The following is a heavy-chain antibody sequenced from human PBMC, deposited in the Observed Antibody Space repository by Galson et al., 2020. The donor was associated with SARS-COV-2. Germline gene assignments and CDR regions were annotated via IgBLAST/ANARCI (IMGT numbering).Heavy chain of an antibody. V-gene: IGHV3-33*01. D-gene: IGHD3-22*01. CDR2: IYYDGSDQ. CDR1: GFHLSSHD. J-gene: IGHJ4*02. CDR3: ARDGQLSSGWAFDY. Sequence: GESLQLSCAASGFHLSSHDLHWVRQAPGTGLEWVAQIYYDGSDQYYGDSVKGRFTISRDSSKNMVYLQMNNLKVDDTAVYYWARDGQLSSGWAFDYWGQGTLGTGSS.